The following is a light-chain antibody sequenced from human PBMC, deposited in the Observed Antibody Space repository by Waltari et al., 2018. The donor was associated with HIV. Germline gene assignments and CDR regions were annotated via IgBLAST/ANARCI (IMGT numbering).Light chain of an antibody. J-gene: IGLJ3*02. CDR2: LKSDGSH. Sequence: QLVLTQSPSASASLGASVKLTCTLSSGHNSYAIAWHQQQPEKGPRYLMKLKSDGSHKKGDGIPDRFSGSCSGAERYLTISSLQSEDEADYYCQTWATGIRVFGGGTKLTVL. CDR1: SGHNSYA. CDR3: QTWATGIRV. V-gene: IGLV4-69*01.